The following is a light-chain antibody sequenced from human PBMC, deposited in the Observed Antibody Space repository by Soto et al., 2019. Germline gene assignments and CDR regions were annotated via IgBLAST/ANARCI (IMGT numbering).Light chain of an antibody. CDR3: QQYGRSPLT. J-gene: IGKJ4*01. CDR2: GAS. V-gene: IGKV3-20*01. Sequence: EIVLTQSPGTLSLSPGERATLSCRASQSVSSSFLAWYQQKPGQAPRLLIYGASSRATGIPDRFSGSGSGKDFNLTISRLEPEDVAVYYCQQYGRSPLTFGGGTKVEIK. CDR1: QSVSSSF.